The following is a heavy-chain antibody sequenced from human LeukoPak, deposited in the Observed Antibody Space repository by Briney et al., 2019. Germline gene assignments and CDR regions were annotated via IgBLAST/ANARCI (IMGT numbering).Heavy chain of an antibody. Sequence: GGSLRLSCAASGFTFSNYAMSWVRQAPGKGLEWVSAISGSGGSTFYADSVKGRFTISRDNSKNTLYLQMSSLRAEDTAVYYCAKEDDSSWYGYWGQGTLITVSS. CDR3: AKEDDSSWYGY. D-gene: IGHD6-13*01. J-gene: IGHJ4*02. CDR1: GFTFSNYA. CDR2: ISGSGGST. V-gene: IGHV3-23*01.